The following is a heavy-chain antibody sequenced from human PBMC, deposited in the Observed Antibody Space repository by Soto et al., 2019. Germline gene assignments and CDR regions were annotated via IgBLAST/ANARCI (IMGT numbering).Heavy chain of an antibody. D-gene: IGHD5-12*01. CDR3: VKSRGGNNFDFFD. CDR1: GFTFSSYA. Sequence: GSLRLSCSASGFTFSSYAMHWVRQAPGKGLEYVSGIRGNGDPPFYADSVKGRFTISRDNSKNTLYLQMSSLSADDTAVYYCVKSRGGNNFDFFDWGQGALVTVSS. J-gene: IGHJ4*02. CDR2: IRGNGDPP. V-gene: IGHV3-64D*06.